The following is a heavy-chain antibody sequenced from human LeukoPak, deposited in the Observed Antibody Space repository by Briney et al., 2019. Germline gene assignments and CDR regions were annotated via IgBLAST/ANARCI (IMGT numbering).Heavy chain of an antibody. CDR1: GCTFSSYA. V-gene: IGHV3-23*01. CDR3: ANRYSGSYWGADY. J-gene: IGHJ4*02. D-gene: IGHD1-26*01. Sequence: GGSLRLSCAASGCTFSSYAMSWVRQAQRKGLEWVSAISGSGGSTYYADSVKGRFTISRDNSKNTLYLQINSLRAEDTAVYYCANRYSGSYWGADYWGQGTLVTVSS. CDR2: ISGSGGST.